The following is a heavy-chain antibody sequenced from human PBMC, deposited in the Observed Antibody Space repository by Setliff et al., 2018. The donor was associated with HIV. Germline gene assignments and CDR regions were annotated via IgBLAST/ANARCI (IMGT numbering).Heavy chain of an antibody. CDR3: ARQPLYNDYDWRSYYFDY. CDR2: IYSNGNT. Sequence: SETLSLTCTVSGGSISSRSYYWSWLRQPAGKGLEWIGRIYSNGNTDYNPSLKSRVTISEDTSKNQFSLKVNSVTAADTAVYYCARQPLYNDYDWRSYYFDYWGQGSLVTVSS. CDR1: GGSISSRSYY. V-gene: IGHV4-61*02. D-gene: IGHD5-12*01. J-gene: IGHJ4*02.